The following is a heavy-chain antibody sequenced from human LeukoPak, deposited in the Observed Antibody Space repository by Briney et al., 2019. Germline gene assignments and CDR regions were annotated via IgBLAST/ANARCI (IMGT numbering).Heavy chain of an antibody. CDR3: ARDPAWLVRYFDY. Sequence: SENLSLTCAVYGGSFSGYYWRWIRQPPGKGLEWIGEINHSGSTNYNPSLKSRVTISVDTSNNQFSLKLSSVTAADKAVYYCARDPAWLVRYFDYWGQGTLVTVSS. CDR2: INHSGST. J-gene: IGHJ4*02. CDR1: GGSFSGYY. V-gene: IGHV4-34*01. D-gene: IGHD6-19*01.